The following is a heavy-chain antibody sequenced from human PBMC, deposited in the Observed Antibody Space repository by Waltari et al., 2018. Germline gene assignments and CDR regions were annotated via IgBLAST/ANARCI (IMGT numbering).Heavy chain of an antibody. CDR2: IIPILGTA. V-gene: IGHV1-69*08. Sequence: QVQLVQSGAEVKKPGSSVKVSCKASGGTFSSYAISWVRQAPGQGLEWMGRIIPILGTANYAQKFQGRVTITADKSTSTAYMELSSLRSEDTAVYYCARSSPVGATTEGFDYWGQGTLVTVSS. J-gene: IGHJ4*02. CDR3: ARSSPVGATTEGFDY. D-gene: IGHD1-26*01. CDR1: GGTFSSYA.